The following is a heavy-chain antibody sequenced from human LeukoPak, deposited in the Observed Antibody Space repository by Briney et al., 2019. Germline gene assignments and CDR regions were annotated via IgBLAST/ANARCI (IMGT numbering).Heavy chain of an antibody. Sequence: GGSLRLSCAASGFTFSSYWMSWVRQAPGRGLEWVANIKQDGSEKYYVDSVKGRLTISRDNAKNSLYLQMNSLRAEDTAVYYCARDDCSSISCYHNWFDPWGQGTLVTVSS. D-gene: IGHD2-2*01. J-gene: IGHJ5*02. CDR3: ARDDCSSISCYHNWFDP. CDR1: GFTFSSYW. V-gene: IGHV3-7*01. CDR2: IKQDGSEK.